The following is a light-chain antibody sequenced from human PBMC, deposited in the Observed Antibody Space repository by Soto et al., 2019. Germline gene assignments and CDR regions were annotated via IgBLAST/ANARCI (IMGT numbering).Light chain of an antibody. V-gene: IGKV2-24*01. CDR1: QSLVHSDGNTY. J-gene: IGKJ2*01. CDR2: KVS. CDR3: MQATQFPQNT. Sequence: DFVMTQTPLSSPVTLGQPASISCRSSQSLVHSDGNTYLSWLQQRPSQPPRLLLYKVSNRFSGGQDRVSGSGAGTNCTLKISRVEAENVGVYEGMQATQFPQNTFGDGTKLESK.